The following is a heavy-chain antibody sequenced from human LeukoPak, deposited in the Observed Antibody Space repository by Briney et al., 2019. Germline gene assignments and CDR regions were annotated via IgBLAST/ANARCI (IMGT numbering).Heavy chain of an antibody. J-gene: IGHJ2*01. D-gene: IGHD4-17*01. CDR1: GYTLTELS. V-gene: IGHV1-24*01. CDR2: FDPEDGET. CDR3: ATSYGDYIKPPLYWYFDL. Sequence: ASVKVSCKVSGYTLTELSMHWVRQAPGKGLEWMGGFDPEDGETIYAQKFQGRVTMTEDTSTDTAYMELSSLRSEDTAVYYCATSYGDYIKPPLYWYFDLWGRGTLDTVSS.